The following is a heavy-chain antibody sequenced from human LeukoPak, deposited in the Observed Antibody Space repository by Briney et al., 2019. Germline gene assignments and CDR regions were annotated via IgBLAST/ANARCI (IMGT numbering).Heavy chain of an antibody. J-gene: IGHJ4*02. CDR2: ITPIFGTA. CDR1: GYTFTSYG. D-gene: IGHD6-13*01. CDR3: ARDQRMEAAGRFDY. Sequence: GASVKVSCKASGYTFTSYGISWVRQAPGQGLEWMGGITPIFGTANYAQKFQGRVTITADESTSTAYMELSSPRSEDTAVYYCARDQRMEAAGRFDYWGQGTLVTVSS. V-gene: IGHV1-69*13.